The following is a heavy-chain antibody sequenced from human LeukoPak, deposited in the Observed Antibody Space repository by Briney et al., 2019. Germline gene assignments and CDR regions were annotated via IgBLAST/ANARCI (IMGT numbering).Heavy chain of an antibody. D-gene: IGHD6-19*01. Sequence: PGGSLRLSCAASGLSFGSYEMHWVRQAPGKGLEWVAVISHEGSSKYYADSVKGRFTISRDNSKNMVYLQMNSLRPEDTAVYYCARTREQWQVLDYWGQGTLVTVSS. CDR1: GLSFGSYE. CDR3: ARTREQWQVLDY. V-gene: IGHV3-30*03. CDR2: ISHEGSSK. J-gene: IGHJ4*02.